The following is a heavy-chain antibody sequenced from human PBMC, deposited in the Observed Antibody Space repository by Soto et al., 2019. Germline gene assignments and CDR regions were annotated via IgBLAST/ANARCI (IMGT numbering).Heavy chain of an antibody. V-gene: IGHV4-34*01. CDR1: GGSLSSDY. D-gene: IGHD3-22*01. CDR3: ASGFLLLKL. J-gene: IGHJ4*02. CDR2: INHSGST. Sequence: QVRLQQWGAGLLKPSETLSLTCGVYGGSLSSDYWSWIRQSPGRGLEWIGEINHSGSTNYNPSLKSRVTISVDTSQNQVSLKLNSVTDADTAVYYCASGFLLLKLWGPGTRVTVSS.